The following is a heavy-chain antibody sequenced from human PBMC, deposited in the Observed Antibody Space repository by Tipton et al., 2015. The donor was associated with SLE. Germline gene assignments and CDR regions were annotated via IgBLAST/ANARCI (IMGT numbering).Heavy chain of an antibody. Sequence: TLSLTCTVSGVSISSGGYYWTWIRQLPGKGLEWIGYIYYSGNTYYNPSLVSRLTISVDTSKDQFSLRLTSVTAADTAVSYCARATDWNLSPDVWGKGTTVTVSS. V-gene: IGHV4-31*03. CDR3: ARATDWNLSPDV. J-gene: IGHJ6*04. CDR2: IYYSGNT. CDR1: GVSISSGGYY. D-gene: IGHD1-7*01.